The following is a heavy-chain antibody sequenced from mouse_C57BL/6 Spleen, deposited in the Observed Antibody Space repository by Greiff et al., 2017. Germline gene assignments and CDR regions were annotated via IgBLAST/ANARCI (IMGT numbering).Heavy chain of an antibody. J-gene: IGHJ4*01. CDR3: ARAGNYDAMDY. CDR2: IDPSDSYT. Sequence: QVQLQQPGAELVMPGASVKLSCKASGYTFTSYWMHWVKQRPGQGLEWIGEIDPSDSYTNYNQKFKGKSTLTVDKSSSTAYMRLSSLTSEDSAVYHCARAGNYDAMDYWGQGTSVTVSS. D-gene: IGHD2-1*01. V-gene: IGHV1-69*01. CDR1: GYTFTSYW.